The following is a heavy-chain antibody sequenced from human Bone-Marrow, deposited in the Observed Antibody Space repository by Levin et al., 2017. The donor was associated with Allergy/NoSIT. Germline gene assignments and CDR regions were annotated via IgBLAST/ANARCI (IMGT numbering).Heavy chain of an antibody. J-gene: IGHJ4*02. V-gene: IGHV4-61*01. D-gene: IGHD1-1*01. CDR3: AREKGWNVDY. Sequence: GSLRLSCTVSSGSVNSGSYYWSWIRQPPGKGLEWIGFIHNSGSTEYNSSLKSRVTISLDTSKNQFSLKLSSVTAADTAVYYCAREKGWNVDYWGQGTLVIVSS. CDR1: SGSVNSGSYY. CDR2: IHNSGST.